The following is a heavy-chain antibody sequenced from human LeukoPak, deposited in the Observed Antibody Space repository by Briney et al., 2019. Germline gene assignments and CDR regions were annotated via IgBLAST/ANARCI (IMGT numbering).Heavy chain of an antibody. V-gene: IGHV4-59*08. D-gene: IGHD4-23*01. Sequence: PSETLSLTCTVSGGSISSYYWSWIRQPPGKGLEWIGYIYYSGSTNYNPSLKSRVTISVDTSKNQFSLKLSSVTAADTAVYYCARTLDYGGNPFDYWGQGTLVTVSS. CDR1: GGSISSYY. CDR3: ARTLDYGGNPFDY. CDR2: IYYSGST. J-gene: IGHJ4*02.